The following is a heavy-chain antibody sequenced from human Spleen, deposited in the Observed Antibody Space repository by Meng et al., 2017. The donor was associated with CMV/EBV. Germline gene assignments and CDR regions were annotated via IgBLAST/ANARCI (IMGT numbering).Heavy chain of an antibody. CDR1: GYSISSTNW. D-gene: IGHD1-14*01. CDR2: INHSGST. J-gene: IGHJ5*02. CDR3: ARAEYYNWFDP. V-gene: IGHV4-28*03. Sequence: QVQLQESGPGLVKPSDTLSLTCAVSGYSISSTNWWGWIRQPPGKGLEWIGEINHSGSTNYNPSLKSRVTISVDTSKNQFSLKLSSVTAADTAVYYCARAEYYNWFDPWGQGTLVTVSS.